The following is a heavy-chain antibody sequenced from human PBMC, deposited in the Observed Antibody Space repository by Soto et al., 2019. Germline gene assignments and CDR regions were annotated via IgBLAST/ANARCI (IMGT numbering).Heavy chain of an antibody. Sequence: PSETLSLTCAVSGGSIGGVGYSWSWIRQPPGGGLEWIGYMYHSGTFLKSPSLKTRLTMSLDMSKNQFSLTHNSMTAADTAVYYCARAQFYSGSGNYNNLMFDAWGQGIQVTVSS. CDR2: MYHSGTF. J-gene: IGHJ5*02. V-gene: IGHV4-30-2*01. CDR1: GGSIGGVGYS. CDR3: ARAQFYSGSGNYNNLMFDA. D-gene: IGHD3-10*01.